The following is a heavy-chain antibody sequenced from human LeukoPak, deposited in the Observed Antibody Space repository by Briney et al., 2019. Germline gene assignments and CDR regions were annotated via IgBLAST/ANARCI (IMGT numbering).Heavy chain of an antibody. CDR2: INHRGST. V-gene: IGHV4-34*01. CDR1: GVSFSGYY. Sequence: SETLSLTCAIYGVSFSGYYWSWVRQPPGKGLEWVGEINHRGSTNYNPSLKSRVTISVHTSRNSFSLELSSVTAADTAVYYCARVGYCGGDCYPFDYWGQGALTTISS. D-gene: IGHD2-21*02. J-gene: IGHJ4*02. CDR3: ARVGYCGGDCYPFDY.